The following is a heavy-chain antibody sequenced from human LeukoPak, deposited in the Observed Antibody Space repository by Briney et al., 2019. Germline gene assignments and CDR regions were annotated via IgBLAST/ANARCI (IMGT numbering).Heavy chain of an antibody. D-gene: IGHD6-19*01. V-gene: IGHV4-59*01. J-gene: IGHJ4*02. CDR2: MFYSGSS. CDR3: ARFNRNSSGWIDY. CDR1: GGSISSYY. Sequence: PSETLSLTCTVSGGSISSYYWTWIRQPPGKGLEWIGYMFYSGSSNYNPSLRSRVTISVDTSKNQISQKLSSVTAADTAVYYCARFNRNSSGWIDYWGQGTLVTVSS.